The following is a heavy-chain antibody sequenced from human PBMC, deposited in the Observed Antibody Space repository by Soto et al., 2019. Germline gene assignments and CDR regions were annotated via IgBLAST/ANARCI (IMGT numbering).Heavy chain of an antibody. V-gene: IGHV4-30-4*01. Sequence: PSETLSLTCTVSGGSISSGDYYWSWIRQPPGKGLEWIGYIYYSGSTYYNPSLKSRVTISVDTSKNQFSLKLSSVTAADTAVYYCPRVRNQYDSSGYTPLDYWGQGTLVTVSS. CDR2: IYYSGST. J-gene: IGHJ4*02. CDR3: PRVRNQYDSSGYTPLDY. CDR1: GGSISSGDYY. D-gene: IGHD3-22*01.